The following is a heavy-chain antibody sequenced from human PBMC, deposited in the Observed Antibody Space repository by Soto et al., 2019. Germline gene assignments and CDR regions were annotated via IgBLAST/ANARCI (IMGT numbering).Heavy chain of an antibody. J-gene: IGHJ6*02. CDR3: TTVVPPYYDFWSGYYGSAKSYYYYGMDV. V-gene: IGHV3-15*07. D-gene: IGHD3-3*01. CDR1: GFTFSNAW. Sequence: GGSLRLSCAASGFTFSNAWMNWVRQAPGKGLEWVGRIKSKTDGGTTDYAAPVKGRFTISRDDSKNTLYLQMNSLKTEDTAVYYCTTVVPPYYDFWSGYYGSAKSYYYYGMDVWGQGTTVTVSS. CDR2: IKSKTDGGTT.